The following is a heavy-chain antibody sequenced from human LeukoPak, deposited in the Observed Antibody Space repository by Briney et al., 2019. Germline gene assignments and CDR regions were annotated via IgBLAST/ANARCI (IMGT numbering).Heavy chain of an antibody. CDR3: ARGTGNDFWSGYSPYYYYGMDV. J-gene: IGHJ6*02. CDR1: GFTFSSYS. D-gene: IGHD3-3*01. V-gene: IGHV3-21*01. Sequence: GGSLRLSCAASGFTFSSYSMNWVRQAPGKGLEWVSSISSSSSYIYYADSVKGRFTISRDNAKNSLYLQMNSLRAEDTAVYYCARGTGNDFWSGYSPYYYYGMDVWGQGTTVTVSS. CDR2: ISSSSSYI.